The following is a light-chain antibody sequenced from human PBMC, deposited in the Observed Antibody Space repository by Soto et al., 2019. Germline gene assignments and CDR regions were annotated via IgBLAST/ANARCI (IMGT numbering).Light chain of an antibody. CDR2: EVS. CDR3: SSYTSSSTPYV. CDR1: SSDVGGSNY. V-gene: IGLV2-14*01. Sequence: QSVLTQPASVSGSTGQSITISCTGTSSDVGGSNYVSWYQQHPGKAPKLMIYEVSNRPSGVSNRFSGSKSGNTASLTISGLQAEDEADYYCSSYTSSSTPYVFGTGTKVTVL. J-gene: IGLJ1*01.